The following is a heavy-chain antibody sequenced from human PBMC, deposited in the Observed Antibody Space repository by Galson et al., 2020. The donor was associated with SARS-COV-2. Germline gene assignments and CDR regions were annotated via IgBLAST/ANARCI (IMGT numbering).Heavy chain of an antibody. CDR3: ARGPIVVVVAATPAEVYYYYYGMDV. Sequence: SETLSLTCAVYGGSFSGYYWSWIRQPPGKGLEWIGEINHRGSTNYNPSLKSRVTISVDTSKNQFSLKLSSVTAADTAVYYCARGPIVVVVAATPAEVYYYYYGMDVWGQGTTVTVSS. J-gene: IGHJ6*02. D-gene: IGHD2-15*01. CDR2: INHRGST. CDR1: GGSFSGYY. V-gene: IGHV4-34*01.